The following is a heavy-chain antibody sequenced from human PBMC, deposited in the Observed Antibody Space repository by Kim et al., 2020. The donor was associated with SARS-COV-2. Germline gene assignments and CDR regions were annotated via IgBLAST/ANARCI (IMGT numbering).Heavy chain of an antibody. J-gene: IGHJ4*02. D-gene: IGHD3-10*01. V-gene: IGHV3-53*01. CDR1: GFTVSSNY. CDR3: ARDRTYGSGSYYFDY. Sequence: GGSLRLSCAASGFTVSSNYMSWVRQAPGKGLEWVSVIYSGGSTYYADSVKGRFTISRDNSKNTLYLQMNSLRAEDTAVYYCARDRTYGSGSYYFDYWGQGTLVTVSA. CDR2: IYSGGST.